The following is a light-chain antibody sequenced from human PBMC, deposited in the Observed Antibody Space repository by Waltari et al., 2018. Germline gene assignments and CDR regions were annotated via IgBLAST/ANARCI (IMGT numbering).Light chain of an antibody. CDR3: MQATHWPLT. Sequence: DIVMTQSPLSLPVTLGQPASISCTSSQSLGHSDGKIYLNWLHQGPGQSQRRLIYKVPNRDSGVPDRFSGSGSGTDFTLTISRVEAEDVGMYYCMQATHWPLTFGQGTRVEIK. V-gene: IGKV2-30*02. CDR2: KVP. J-gene: IGKJ1*01. CDR1: QSLGHSDGKIY.